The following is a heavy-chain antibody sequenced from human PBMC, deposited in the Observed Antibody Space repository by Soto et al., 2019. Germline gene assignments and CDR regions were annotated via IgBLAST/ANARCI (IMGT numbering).Heavy chain of an antibody. Sequence: SGPTLVNPTQTLTLTCTFSGFSLSTSGMCVSWIRQPPGKALEWLALIDWDDDKYYSTSLKTRLTISKDTSKNQVVLTMTNMDPVDTATYYCARIRRELVATIEGSSYYYGMDVWGQGTTVTVSS. CDR2: IDWDDDK. D-gene: IGHD5-12*01. J-gene: IGHJ6*02. CDR3: ARIRRELVATIEGSSYYYGMDV. CDR1: GFSLSTSGMC. V-gene: IGHV2-70*01.